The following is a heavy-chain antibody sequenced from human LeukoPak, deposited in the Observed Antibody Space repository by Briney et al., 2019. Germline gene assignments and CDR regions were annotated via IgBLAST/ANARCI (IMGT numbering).Heavy chain of an antibody. D-gene: IGHD6-19*01. CDR2: FNHSWGA. CDR1: EFTFSSYS. J-gene: IGHJ5*02. V-gene: IGHV4-34*01. CDR3: ASSPNSSGWYPAPLNWFDP. Sequence: GSLRLSCAASEFTFSSYSMNWVRQPPGKGLGWIGEFNHSWGANYNPSLKSRATISVDTSKNHLSLSLNSVTAADTAVYYCASSPNSSGWYPAPLNWFDPWGQGTLVTVSS.